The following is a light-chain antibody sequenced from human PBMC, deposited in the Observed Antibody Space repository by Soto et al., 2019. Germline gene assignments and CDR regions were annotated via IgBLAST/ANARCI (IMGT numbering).Light chain of an antibody. CDR2: QHS. J-gene: IGLJ2*01. CDR1: KLGDKY. CDR3: QAWDSSTDGV. V-gene: IGLV3-1*01. Sequence: SYELTQPPSVSVSPGQTASITCSGDKLGDKYACWYQQKPGQSPILIIYQHSKRPSGIPERFSGSNSGNTATLTISGTQAMDEADYYCQAWDSSTDGVFGGGTKLTVL.